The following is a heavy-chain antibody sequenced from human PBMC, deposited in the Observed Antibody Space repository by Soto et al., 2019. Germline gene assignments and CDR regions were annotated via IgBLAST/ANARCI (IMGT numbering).Heavy chain of an antibody. Sequence: PSETLSLTCNISGDSITVSGASISSFYWSWIRQSPESGLEWIGHMYYSGRTTYNPSLKSRVSIALDMAKNHLSLQVTSVTAADTAVYYCARDRGYLDYFWGTYRSRGYFEIWGQGALVTVSS. CDR1: GASISSFY. CDR3: ARDRGYLDYFWGTYRSRGYFEI. J-gene: IGHJ4*02. CDR2: MYYSGRT. V-gene: IGHV4-59*01. D-gene: IGHD3-16*02.